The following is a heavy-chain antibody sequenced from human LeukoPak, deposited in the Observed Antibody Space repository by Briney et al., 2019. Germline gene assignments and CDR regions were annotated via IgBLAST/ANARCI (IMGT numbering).Heavy chain of an antibody. D-gene: IGHD6-19*01. CDR3: ARVQQWLVIDY. J-gene: IGHJ4*02. Sequence: SETLSLTCTVSGGSISSYYWSWIRQPPGKGLEWIGYIYYSGSTNYNPSLKSRVTISVDTSKNQFSLKLSSVTAADTAVYYCARVQQWLVIDYWGQGTLVTASS. CDR2: IYYSGST. V-gene: IGHV4-59*01. CDR1: GGSISSYY.